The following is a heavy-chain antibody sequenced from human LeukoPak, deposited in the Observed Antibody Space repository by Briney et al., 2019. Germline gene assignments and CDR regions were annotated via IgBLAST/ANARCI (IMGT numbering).Heavy chain of an antibody. Sequence: GGSLRLSCSASGFTFSTYAVSWVRQAPGKGLEWVSAISGSGGYTYYADSVKGRFTISRDNSKNTLYLQMNSLRAEDTAVYYCARGAHYYYDSSGYSYGDDYWGQGTLVTVSS. V-gene: IGHV3-23*01. CDR3: ARGAHYYYDSSGYSYGDDY. CDR2: ISGSGGYT. D-gene: IGHD3-22*01. J-gene: IGHJ4*02. CDR1: GFTFSTYA.